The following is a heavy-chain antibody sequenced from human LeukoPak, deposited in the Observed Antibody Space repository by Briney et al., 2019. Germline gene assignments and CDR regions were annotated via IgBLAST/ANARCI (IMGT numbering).Heavy chain of an antibody. Sequence: GGSLRLSCAASGFTLSTYNTHWVRQATGKGLEWVSAIGPAGDTYYSGSVKGRFTISRENAKNSLYLQMNSMRAGDTAVYYCARVRISAWILDYWGQGALVTVSS. J-gene: IGHJ4*02. V-gene: IGHV3-13*01. CDR1: GFTLSTYN. CDR3: ARVRISAWILDY. D-gene: IGHD6-19*01. CDR2: IGPAGDT.